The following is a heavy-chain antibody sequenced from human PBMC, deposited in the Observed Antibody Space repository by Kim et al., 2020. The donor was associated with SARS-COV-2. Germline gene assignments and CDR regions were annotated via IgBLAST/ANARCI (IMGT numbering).Heavy chain of an antibody. CDR1: GFTFSSYW. CDR3: VRDSYGDTSTRGDDH. CDR2: INGDGSDT. V-gene: IGHV3-74*01. Sequence: GGSLRLSCAGSGFTFSSYWMIWVRQAPRKGLEWVSRINGDGSDTYYADSVKGRFTISKDNAKNTLYLQMNSLRAEDTAVYYCVRDSYGDTSTRGDDHWG. J-gene: IGHJ4*01. D-gene: IGHD2-21*02.